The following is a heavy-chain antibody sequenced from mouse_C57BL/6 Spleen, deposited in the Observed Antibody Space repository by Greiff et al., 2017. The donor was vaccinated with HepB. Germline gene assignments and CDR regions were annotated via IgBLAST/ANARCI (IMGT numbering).Heavy chain of an antibody. CDR3: ALYSNYGGGAMDY. Sequence: VKLMESGPGLVQPSQSLSITCTVPGFSLTSYGVHWVRQSPGKGLEWLGVIWRGGSTDYNAAFISRLSISKDNSKSQVFFKMKSLQADDTAIYYCALYSNYGGGAMDYWGQGTSVTVSS. J-gene: IGHJ4*01. D-gene: IGHD2-5*01. CDR2: IWRGGST. V-gene: IGHV2-2*01. CDR1: GFSLTSYG.